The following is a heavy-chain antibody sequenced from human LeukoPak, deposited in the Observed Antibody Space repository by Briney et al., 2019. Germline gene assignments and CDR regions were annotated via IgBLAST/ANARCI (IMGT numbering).Heavy chain of an antibody. CDR1: GYTLTELS. D-gene: IGHD1-26*01. CDR3: ATDLLVVGATTDDY. Sequence: ASVKVSCKVSGYTLTELSMHCVRQAPGKGLEWMGGFDPEDGETIYAQKFQGRVTMTEDTSTDTAYMELSSLRSEDTAVYYCATDLLVVGATTDDYWGQGKLVTVSS. CDR2: FDPEDGET. V-gene: IGHV1-24*01. J-gene: IGHJ4*02.